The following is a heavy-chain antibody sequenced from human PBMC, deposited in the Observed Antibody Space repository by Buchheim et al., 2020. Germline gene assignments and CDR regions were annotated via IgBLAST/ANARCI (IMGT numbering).Heavy chain of an antibody. D-gene: IGHD2-2*01. J-gene: IGHJ6*02. CDR3: ARGGVPAAMASGMDV. Sequence: QVQLQESGPGLVKPSQTLSLTCTVSGGSISGGGDYWTWIRQHPGKGLEWIGYIYYSGSTYYNPSLKSRVTISVDTSKNQFSLKLSSVTAADTAVYYCARGGVPAAMASGMDVWGQGTT. CDR1: GGSISGGGDY. CDR2: IYYSGST. V-gene: IGHV4-31*03.